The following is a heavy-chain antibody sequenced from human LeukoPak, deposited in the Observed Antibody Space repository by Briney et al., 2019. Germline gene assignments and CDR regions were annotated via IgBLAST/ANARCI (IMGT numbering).Heavy chain of an antibody. J-gene: IGHJ4*02. D-gene: IGHD6-19*01. V-gene: IGHV3-30-3*01. Sequence: GGSLRLSCAASGFTFSSSAMHWVRQAPDKGLEWVAVISYDGSNKYYADSVKGRFTISRDNSKNTLYLQMNSLRADDTTVYYCARDRDSSGWYEGFDYWGQGTLVTVSS. CDR3: ARDRDSSGWYEGFDY. CDR1: GFTFSSSA. CDR2: ISYDGSNK.